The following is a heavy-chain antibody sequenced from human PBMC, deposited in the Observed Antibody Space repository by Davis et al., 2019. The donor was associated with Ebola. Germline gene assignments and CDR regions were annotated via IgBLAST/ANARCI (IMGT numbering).Heavy chain of an antibody. CDR2: IIPIFGTA. CDR3: ARDGVSGTGEDYYYYGMDV. V-gene: IGHV1-69*13. D-gene: IGHD7-27*01. J-gene: IGHJ6*02. Sequence: SVKVSCKASGGTFSSYAISWVRQAPGQGLEWMGGIIPIFGTANYAQKFQGRVPITADESTSTAYMELSSLRSEDTAVYYCARDGVSGTGEDYYYYGMDVWGQGTTVTVSS. CDR1: GGTFSSYA.